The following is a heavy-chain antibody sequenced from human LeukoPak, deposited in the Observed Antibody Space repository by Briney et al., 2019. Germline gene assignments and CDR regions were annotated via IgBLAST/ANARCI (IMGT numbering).Heavy chain of an antibody. D-gene: IGHD2-21*02. V-gene: IGHV1-3*01. J-gene: IGHJ1*01. CDR3: ARERLQDNPYCGGDCYSSYFLH. CDR1: GYTFTTHT. Sequence: RASVKVSCKASGYTFTTHTIHWVRQAPGQRLEWMGWINAGNGNTKYSQKFQGRVIITRDTSASTAYMELSSLRSEDTAVYYCARERLQDNPYCGGDCYSSYFLHWGQGTLVTVSS. CDR2: INAGNGNT.